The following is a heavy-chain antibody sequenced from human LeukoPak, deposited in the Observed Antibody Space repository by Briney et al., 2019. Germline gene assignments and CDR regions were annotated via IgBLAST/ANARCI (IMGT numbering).Heavy chain of an antibody. J-gene: IGHJ3*02. CDR2: IYYSGST. D-gene: IGHD5-18*01. Sequence: SETLSLTCTVSGGSISSYYWSWIRQPPGKGLEWIGYIYYSGSTNYNPSLKSRVTISVDTSKNQFSLKLSSVTAADTAVYYCARIYTAIFPGAFDIWGQGTMVTVSS. V-gene: IGHV4-59*01. CDR1: GGSISSYY. CDR3: ARIYTAIFPGAFDI.